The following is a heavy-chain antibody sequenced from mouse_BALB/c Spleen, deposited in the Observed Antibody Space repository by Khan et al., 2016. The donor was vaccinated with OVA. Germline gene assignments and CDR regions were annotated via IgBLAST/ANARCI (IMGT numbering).Heavy chain of an antibody. D-gene: IGHD1-1*01. J-gene: IGHJ2*01. Sequence: VQLKESGPGLVKPSQSLSLTCTVTGYSITSGYAWNWIRQFPGNKLEWMGYISYSGVTSYTPSLKSRISTTRDTSKQQFFLQLNSVTTEDTATYYCARENYYGYYFDYWGQGTTLTVSS. CDR1: GYSITSGYA. CDR2: ISYSGVT. CDR3: ARENYYGYYFDY. V-gene: IGHV3-2*02.